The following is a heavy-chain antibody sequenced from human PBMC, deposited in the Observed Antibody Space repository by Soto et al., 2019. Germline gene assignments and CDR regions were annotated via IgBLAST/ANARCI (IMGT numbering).Heavy chain of an antibody. Sequence: ASVKVSCKASGYTFTSYGISWVRQAPGQGLEWMGWISAYNGNTNYAQKLQGRVTMTTDTSTSTAYMELGSLRSDDTAVYYCARGQVLLWFGELSFVDYWGQGTLVTVSS. D-gene: IGHD3-10*01. V-gene: IGHV1-18*01. J-gene: IGHJ4*02. CDR2: ISAYNGNT. CDR3: ARGQVLLWFGELSFVDY. CDR1: GYTFTSYG.